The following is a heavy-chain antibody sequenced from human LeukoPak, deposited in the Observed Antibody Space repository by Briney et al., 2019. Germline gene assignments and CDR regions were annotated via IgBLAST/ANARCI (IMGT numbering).Heavy chain of an antibody. Sequence: SEILSLTCTVSGVSVNSVSYYWSWIRQPPGKGLEWIGYIYYSGNTNYNPSLKSRVTMSVDTSKNQFSLKLSSVTAADTAVYYCARHKSGIDWFDPWGQGTLVTVSS. CDR2: IYYSGNT. J-gene: IGHJ5*02. CDR3: ARHKSGIDWFDP. CDR1: GVSVNSVSYY. D-gene: IGHD1-14*01. V-gene: IGHV4-61*01.